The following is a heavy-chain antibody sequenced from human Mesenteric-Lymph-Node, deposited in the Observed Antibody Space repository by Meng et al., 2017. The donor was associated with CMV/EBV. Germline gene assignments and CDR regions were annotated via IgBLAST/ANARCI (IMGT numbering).Heavy chain of an antibody. CDR1: GYTFTSYY. Sequence: ASVKVSCKASGYTFTSYYMHWVRQAPGQGLEWMGIINPSGGSTSYAQKFQGRVTMTRDTSTSTVYMELSSLRSEDTAVYYCAKDIVKVVPAATGWFDPWGQGTLVTVSS. CDR2: INPSGGST. J-gene: IGHJ5*02. V-gene: IGHV1-46*01. CDR3: AKDIVKVVPAATGWFDP. D-gene: IGHD2-2*01.